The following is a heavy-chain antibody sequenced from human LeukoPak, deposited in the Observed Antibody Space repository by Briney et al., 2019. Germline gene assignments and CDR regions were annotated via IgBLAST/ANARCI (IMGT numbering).Heavy chain of an antibody. Sequence: ASVKVSCKASGYTFTGYYMHWVRQAPGQGLEWMGWINPNSGGTNYAQKFQGWVTMTRDTSISTAYMELSRLRSDDTAVYYCARGDGSGSYSYYYYYIDVWGKGTTVTVSS. D-gene: IGHD3-10*01. CDR2: INPNSGGT. J-gene: IGHJ6*03. CDR3: ARGDGSGSYSYYYYYIDV. V-gene: IGHV1-2*04. CDR1: GYTFTGYY.